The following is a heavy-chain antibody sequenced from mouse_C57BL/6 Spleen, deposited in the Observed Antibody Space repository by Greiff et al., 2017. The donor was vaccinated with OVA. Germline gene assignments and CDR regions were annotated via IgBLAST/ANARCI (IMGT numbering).Heavy chain of an antibody. CDR3: ARPYGNYWAWFAY. V-gene: IGHV5-9*01. CDR1: GFTFSSYT. Sequence: EVKVEESGGGLVKPGGSLKLSCAASGFTFSSYTMSWVRQTPEKRLEWVATISGGGGNTYYPDSVKGRFTISRDNAKNTLYLQMSSLRSEDTALYYCARPYGNYWAWFAYWGQGTLVTVSA. J-gene: IGHJ3*01. D-gene: IGHD2-1*01. CDR2: ISGGGGNT.